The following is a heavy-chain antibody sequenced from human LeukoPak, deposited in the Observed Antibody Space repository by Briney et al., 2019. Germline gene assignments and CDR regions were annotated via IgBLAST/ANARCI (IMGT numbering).Heavy chain of an antibody. CDR1: GGSISSSSYY. D-gene: IGHD4-23*01. Sequence: PSETLSLTCTVSGGSISSSSYYWGWIRQPPGKGLEWIGSIYYSGSTYYNPSLKSRVTISVDTSKNQFSLKLSSVTAADTAVYYCAREWGDDYGGPDAFDIWGQGTMVTVSS. V-gene: IGHV4-39*07. CDR3: AREWGDDYGGPDAFDI. J-gene: IGHJ3*02. CDR2: IYYSGST.